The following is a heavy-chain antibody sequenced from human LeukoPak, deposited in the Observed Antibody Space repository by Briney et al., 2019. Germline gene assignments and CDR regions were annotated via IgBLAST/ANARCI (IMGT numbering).Heavy chain of an antibody. J-gene: IGHJ4*02. CDR3: ARDRVVRGVNALGY. CDR2: INPNSGGT. CDR1: GYTFTGYY. D-gene: IGHD3-10*01. V-gene: IGHV1-2*04. Sequence: ASVKVSCKASGYTFTGYYMHWVRQAPGQGLEWMGWINPNSGGTNYAQKFQGWVTMTRDTSISTAYMELSRLRSDDTAVYYCARDRVVRGVNALGYWGQGTLVTVSS.